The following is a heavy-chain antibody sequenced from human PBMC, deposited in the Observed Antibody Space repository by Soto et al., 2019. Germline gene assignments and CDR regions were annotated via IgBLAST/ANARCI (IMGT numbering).Heavy chain of an antibody. CDR1: GFTFSSYG. J-gene: IGHJ4*02. D-gene: IGHD3-22*01. CDR2: ISYDGSNK. CDR3: AKADDSSGYYLIDY. Sequence: GGSLRLSCAASGFTFSSYGMHWVRQAPGKGLEWVTVISYDGSNKYYADSVKGRFTISRDNSKNTLYLQMNSLRAEDTAVYYCAKADDSSGYYLIDYWGQGTLVTVSS. V-gene: IGHV3-30*18.